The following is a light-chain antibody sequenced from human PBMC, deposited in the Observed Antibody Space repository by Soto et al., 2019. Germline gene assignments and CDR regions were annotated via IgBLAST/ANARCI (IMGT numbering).Light chain of an antibody. Sequence: QSVLTQPASVSGSPGQSLTISCTVTSSDVGGYNCVSWYQQHPGKAPKLMIYEVTNRPSGVSNRFSGSKSGNTASLTISGLQAEDEADYYCSSYTSRSTLVFGTGTKVTVL. CDR3: SSYTSRSTLV. J-gene: IGLJ1*01. CDR2: EVT. CDR1: SSDVGGYNC. V-gene: IGLV2-14*01.